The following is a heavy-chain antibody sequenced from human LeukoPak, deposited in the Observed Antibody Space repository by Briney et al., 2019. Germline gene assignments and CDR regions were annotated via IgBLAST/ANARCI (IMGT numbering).Heavy chain of an antibody. CDR3: AKDWGSGNFPYYSDY. CDR2: ISGSGGST. V-gene: IGHV3-23*01. J-gene: IGHJ4*02. D-gene: IGHD3-10*01. CDR1: GFTFSTFA. Sequence: PGGSLRLYCAASGFTFSTFAMSWVRQAPGKGLEWVSVISGSGGSTYYADSVKGRFTISRDNSKNTLYLQMNSLRAEDTAVYYCAKDWGSGNFPYYSDYWGQGTLVTVSS.